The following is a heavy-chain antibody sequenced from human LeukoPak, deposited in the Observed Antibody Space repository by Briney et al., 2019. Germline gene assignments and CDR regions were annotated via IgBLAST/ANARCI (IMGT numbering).Heavy chain of an antibody. CDR2: IYHSGTT. V-gene: IGHV4-30-2*01. D-gene: IGHD5-18*01. J-gene: IGHJ4*02. Sequence: SETLSLTCAVSGVAISRGGYAWNWIRQPPGKGLEWIAYIYHSGTTYYNPSLKSRVTISVDTSKNQFSLKLSSVTAADTAVYYCARGRGYSYGLGPFDYWGQGTLVTVSS. CDR3: ARGRGYSYGLGPFDY. CDR1: GVAISRGGYA.